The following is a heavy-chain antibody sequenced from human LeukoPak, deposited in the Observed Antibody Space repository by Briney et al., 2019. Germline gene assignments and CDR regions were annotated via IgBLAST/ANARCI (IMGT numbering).Heavy chain of an antibody. D-gene: IGHD6-19*01. CDR3: ARDMGNSGWLDY. J-gene: IGHJ4*02. V-gene: IGHV4-39*07. CDR1: GGSISSSSYY. Sequence: SETLSLTCTVSGGSISSSSYYWGWIRQPPGKGLEWIGSIYHSGSTHYNPSLKSRVTISVDTSKNQFSLKLRSVTAADAAVYYCARDMGNSGWLDYWGQGTLVTVSS. CDR2: IYHSGST.